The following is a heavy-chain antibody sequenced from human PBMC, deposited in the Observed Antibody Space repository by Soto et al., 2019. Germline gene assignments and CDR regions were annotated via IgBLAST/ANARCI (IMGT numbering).Heavy chain of an antibody. D-gene: IGHD4-17*01. CDR1: GGTFSSYA. CDR3: ARAQDYNDYGPDKYYYAYYSMDL. Sequence: ELVQSGAVVKKPGSSVKVSCKASGGTFSSYAFSWVRQAPGQGLEWMGGIIPIFGTVDYAPQFQDRLTTTADERTDTAYRALTSLTSEDSAVYYCARAQDYNDYGPDKYYYAYYSMDLWGRGTTVIVSS. V-gene: IGHV1-69*01. CDR2: IIPIFGTV. J-gene: IGHJ6*02.